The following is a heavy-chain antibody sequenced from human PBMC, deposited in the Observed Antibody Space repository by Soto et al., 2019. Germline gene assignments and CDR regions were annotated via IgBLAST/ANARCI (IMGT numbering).Heavy chain of an antibody. Sequence: SETLSLTCAVYGGSFSGYYWSWIRQPPGKGLEWIGEINHSGSTNYNPSLKSRVTISVDTSKNQFSLKLSSVTAADTAVYYCARGEGSGSYTNYYHYYQLDVSCKGTTVTVYS. V-gene: IGHV4-34*01. D-gene: IGHD3-10*01. CDR2: INHSGST. CDR3: ARGEGSGSYTNYYHYYQLDV. J-gene: IGHJ6*03. CDR1: GGSFSGYY.